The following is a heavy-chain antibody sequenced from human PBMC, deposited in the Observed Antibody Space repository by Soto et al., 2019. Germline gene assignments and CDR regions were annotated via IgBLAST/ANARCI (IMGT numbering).Heavy chain of an antibody. Sequence: PSETLSLTCTVSGGSISSGDYYWSWIRQPPGKGLECIGYIYYSGSTYYNPFLKSRVTISVDTSKNQFSLKLSSVTAADTAVYYCASRKSSPYFDYWGQGTLVTVSS. CDR3: ASRKSSPYFDY. CDR1: GGSISSGDYY. D-gene: IGHD3-10*01. CDR2: IYYSGST. V-gene: IGHV4-30-4*01. J-gene: IGHJ4*02.